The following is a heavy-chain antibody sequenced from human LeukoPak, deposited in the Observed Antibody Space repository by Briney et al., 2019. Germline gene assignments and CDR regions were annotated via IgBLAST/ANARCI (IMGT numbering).Heavy chain of an antibody. CDR3: ATYSTGRYKGLEY. Sequence: GGSLRLSCAASGFTFGSYWMSWVRQAPGKGPEWVANINKDGSEKYYVDSLKGRFTISRDNAENSLYLQMNSLRAEDTAVYYCATYSTGRYKGLEYWGQGTLVTVSS. D-gene: IGHD6-19*01. V-gene: IGHV3-7*03. CDR2: INKDGSEK. J-gene: IGHJ4*02. CDR1: GFTFGSYW.